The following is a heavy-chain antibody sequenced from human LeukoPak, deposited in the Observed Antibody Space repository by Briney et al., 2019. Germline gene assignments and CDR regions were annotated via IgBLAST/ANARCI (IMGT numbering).Heavy chain of an antibody. CDR2: IIPILGIA. Sequence: ASVKVSCKASGGTFSSYAISWVRQAPGQGLEWMGRIIPILGIANYAQKFQGRVTITADKSTSTAYMELSSLRSEDTAVYYCARDSGYGYLNYYYGMDVWGQGTTVTVS. CDR1: GGTFSSYA. J-gene: IGHJ6*02. D-gene: IGHD1-1*01. CDR3: ARDSGYGYLNYYYGMDV. V-gene: IGHV1-69*04.